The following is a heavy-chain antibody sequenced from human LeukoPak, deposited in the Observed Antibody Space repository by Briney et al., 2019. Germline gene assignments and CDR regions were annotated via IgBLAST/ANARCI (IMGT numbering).Heavy chain of an antibody. D-gene: IGHD5-18*01. CDR1: GGSISSGGYS. Sequence: ETSETLSLTCAVSGGSISSGGYSWSWIRQPPGKGLEWIGYIYHSGSTYYNPSLKSRVTISVDTSKNQFSLKLSSVTAADTAVYYCARLMANSYGRFDYWGQGTLVTVSS. CDR3: ARLMANSYGRFDY. V-gene: IGHV4-30-2*03. J-gene: IGHJ4*02. CDR2: IYHSGST.